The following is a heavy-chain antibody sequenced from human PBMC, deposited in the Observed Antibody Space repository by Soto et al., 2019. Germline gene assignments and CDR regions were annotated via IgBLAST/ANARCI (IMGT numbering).Heavy chain of an antibody. CDR3: ARGPLVVLNYFES. V-gene: IGHV1-69*02. Sequence: QVQLVQSGTEVKKPGSSVKVSCKASGGTFRNYPINWVRQAPGQGLEWMGSIFPLTDIPDYAQNFQARLTISADNSTSTAYMGLSSLTSDDTAMYFCARGPLVVLNYFESWGQGTLVTVSS. CDR1: GGTFRNYP. CDR2: IFPLTDIP. J-gene: IGHJ4*02.